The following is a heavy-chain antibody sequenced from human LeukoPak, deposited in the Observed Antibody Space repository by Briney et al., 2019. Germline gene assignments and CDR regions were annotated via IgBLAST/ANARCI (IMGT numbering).Heavy chain of an antibody. Sequence: GASVKVSCXASGYTFTDYYMHWVRQAHGQGLEWMGRINPNSGGTNYAQKFQGRVTMTRDTSISTAYMELSRLRSDDTAVYYCARDGGYDFWSGYCDYWGQGTLVTVSS. CDR3: ARDGGYDFWSGYCDY. D-gene: IGHD3-3*01. J-gene: IGHJ4*02. V-gene: IGHV1-2*06. CDR2: INPNSGGT. CDR1: GYTFTDYY.